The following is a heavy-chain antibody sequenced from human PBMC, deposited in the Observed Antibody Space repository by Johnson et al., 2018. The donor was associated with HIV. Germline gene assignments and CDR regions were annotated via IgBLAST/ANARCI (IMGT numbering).Heavy chain of an antibody. V-gene: IGHV3-13*01. J-gene: IGHJ3*02. Sequence: VQLVESGGGLVQPGGSLRLSCAASGFTFSSYDMHWVRQATGKGLEWVSAIGTAGDTYYPGSVKGRFTISRENAKNSLYLQMNSLRAEDTAVYYCARAPSPGPGGAFDIWGQGTMVTVSS. CDR1: GFTFSSYD. CDR2: IGTAGDT. CDR3: ARAPSPGPGGAFDI.